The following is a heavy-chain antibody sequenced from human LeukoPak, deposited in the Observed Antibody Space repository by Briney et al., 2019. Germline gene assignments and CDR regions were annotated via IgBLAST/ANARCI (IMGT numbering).Heavy chain of an antibody. V-gene: IGHV3-23*01. CDR2: ITATGDTA. CDR1: GFTFTKCA. D-gene: IGHD3-10*01. Sequence: GGSLRLSCVASGFTFTKCAMSWIRQAPGKGLEWVAIITATGDTAYYADSVKGRFTISRDNSKNTLYLQMNSLRAEDTAVYYCAKEDASREFDYWGQGTLVTVSS. CDR3: AKEDASREFDY. J-gene: IGHJ4*02.